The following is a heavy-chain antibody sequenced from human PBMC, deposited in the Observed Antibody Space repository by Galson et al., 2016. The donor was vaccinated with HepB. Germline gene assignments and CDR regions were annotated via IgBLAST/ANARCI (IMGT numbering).Heavy chain of an antibody. D-gene: IGHD2-15*01. CDR2: ISNDGSNK. Sequence: SLRLSCAPSGITLSTYAMHWVRQAPGKGLEWVAVISNDGSNKYYADSVRGRFNISRDYSKDTLYLQMNSLRPEDTAVYYCAKARGPVVVVVAIHLGGMDVWGKGTTVTVSS. J-gene: IGHJ6*04. CDR1: GITLSTYA. CDR3: AKARGPVVVVVAIHLGGMDV. V-gene: IGHV3-30-3*01.